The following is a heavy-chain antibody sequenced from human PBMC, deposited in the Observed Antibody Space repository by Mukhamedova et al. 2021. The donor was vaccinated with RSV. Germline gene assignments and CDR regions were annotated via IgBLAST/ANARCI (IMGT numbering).Heavy chain of an antibody. J-gene: IGHJ4*02. CDR3: ARNWGITMVRGVIPLDY. Sequence: GRFTISRDNAKNSLYLQMNSLRAEDTAVYYCARNWGITMVRGVIPLDYWGQGTLVTASS. V-gene: IGHV3-11*06. D-gene: IGHD3-10*01.